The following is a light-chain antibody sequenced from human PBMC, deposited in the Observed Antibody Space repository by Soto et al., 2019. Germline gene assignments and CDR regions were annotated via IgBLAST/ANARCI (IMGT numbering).Light chain of an antibody. CDR3: AAWDDSLNAVT. V-gene: IGLV1-44*01. CDR1: TSNIGGNT. CDR2: SNH. J-gene: IGLJ2*01. Sequence: QYVLTQPPSASGTPGQRVTISCSGSTSNIGGNTVNWYHQLPGTAPKLLIYSNHQRPSGVPDRFSGSKSGTSASLAISRLQSVVEVAYFSAAWDDSLNAVTFGGGIKLTVL.